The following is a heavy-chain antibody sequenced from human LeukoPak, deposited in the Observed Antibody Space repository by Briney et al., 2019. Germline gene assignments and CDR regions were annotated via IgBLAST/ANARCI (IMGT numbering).Heavy chain of an antibody. CDR1: GGSISSSNYY. J-gene: IGHJ4*02. D-gene: IGHD6-6*01. CDR2: IYYSGTT. V-gene: IGHV4-39*07. CDR3: ARSIAALWGSFDY. Sequence: SETLSLTCTVSGGSISSSNYYWGWIRQPPGKGLEWIGGIYYSGTTYHNPSLKSRLTISVDTPKNLFSLKLSSVTAADTAVYYCARSIAALWGSFDYWGQGSLVTVSS.